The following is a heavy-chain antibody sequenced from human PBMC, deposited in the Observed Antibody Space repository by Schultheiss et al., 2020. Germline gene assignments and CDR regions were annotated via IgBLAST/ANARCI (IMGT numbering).Heavy chain of an antibody. J-gene: IGHJ6*02. D-gene: IGHD1-26*01. V-gene: IGHV3-48*01. CDR3: ARDLGWELRDGMDV. Sequence: GGSLRLSCAASGFTFSSYSMNWVRQAPGKGLEWVSSISSSSSTIYYADSVKGRFTISRDNAKNSLYLQMNSLRAEDTAVYYCARDLGWELRDGMDVWGQGTTVTVSS. CDR1: GFTFSSYS. CDR2: ISSSSSTI.